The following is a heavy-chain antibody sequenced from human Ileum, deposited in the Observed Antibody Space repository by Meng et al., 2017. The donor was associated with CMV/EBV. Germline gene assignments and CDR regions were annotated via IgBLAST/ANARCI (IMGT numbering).Heavy chain of an antibody. CDR3: IRAGEGHWGSDC. CDR1: GFSFSRYW. J-gene: IGHJ4*02. Sequence: GESLKISCAASGFSFSRYWMHWVRQVPGKGLVWVSGITNDGSTTDYADSVKGRFTISRDNARNTLYMQMNSLRPEDTAVYFCIRAGEGHWGSDCWGQGTLVTVSS. D-gene: IGHD7-27*01. V-gene: IGHV3-74*01. CDR2: ITNDGSTT.